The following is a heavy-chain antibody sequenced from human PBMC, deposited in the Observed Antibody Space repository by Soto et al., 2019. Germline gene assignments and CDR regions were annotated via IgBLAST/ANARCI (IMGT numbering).Heavy chain of an antibody. V-gene: IGHV4-4*02. CDR1: GGSISNSNW. D-gene: IGHD1-26*01. Sequence: QVQLQESGPGLVKPSGTLSLTCGVFGGSISNSNWWTWVRQPPGKGLEWIREIYHTGSTNYNSSLLSRVTISLEKPNNQFSLNLSSVTAADTAVYDCAHRPIVGVAIWGLGTLVTVSS. CDR2: IYHTGST. J-gene: IGHJ4*02. CDR3: AHRPIVGVAI.